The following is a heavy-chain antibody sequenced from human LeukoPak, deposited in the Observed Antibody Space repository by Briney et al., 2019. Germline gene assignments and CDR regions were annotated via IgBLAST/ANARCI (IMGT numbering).Heavy chain of an antibody. CDR1: GYTFTNYH. Sequence: GASVKVSCKASGYTFTNYHINWVRQATGQGLEWMGWMNPNNGDSGYAQKFQGRVTITRDTSISTSYMELRSLRSDDTAVYFCARTASFTASGYDYWGQATLVTVSS. V-gene: IGHV1-8*03. CDR2: MNPNNGDS. J-gene: IGHJ4*02. CDR3: ARTASFTASGYDY. D-gene: IGHD6-25*01.